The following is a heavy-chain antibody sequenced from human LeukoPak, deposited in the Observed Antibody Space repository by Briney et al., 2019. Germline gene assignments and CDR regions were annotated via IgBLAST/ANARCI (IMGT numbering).Heavy chain of an antibody. CDR1: GGSISSSSYY. Sequence: SGTLSLTCTVSGGSISSSSYYWGWIRQPPGKGLEWIGSIYYSGSTYYNPSLKSRVTISVDTFKNQFSLKLSSVTAADTAVYYCARDIGGWAYYFDYWGQGTLVTVSS. V-gene: IGHV4-39*07. CDR2: IYYSGST. CDR3: ARDIGGWAYYFDY. D-gene: IGHD6-19*01. J-gene: IGHJ4*02.